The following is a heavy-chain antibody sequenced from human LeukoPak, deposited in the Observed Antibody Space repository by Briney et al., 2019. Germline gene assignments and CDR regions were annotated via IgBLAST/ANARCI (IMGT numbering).Heavy chain of an antibody. CDR1: GGSISSYY. CDR2: IYYSGST. Sequence: PSETLSLTCTVSGGSISSYYWSWIRQPPGKGLEWIGYIYYSGSTYYNPSLKSRVTISVDTSKNQFSLKLSSVTAADTAVYYCARGDTGLYWGQGTLVTVSS. V-gene: IGHV4-59*08. CDR3: ARGDTGLY. D-gene: IGHD3-10*01. J-gene: IGHJ4*02.